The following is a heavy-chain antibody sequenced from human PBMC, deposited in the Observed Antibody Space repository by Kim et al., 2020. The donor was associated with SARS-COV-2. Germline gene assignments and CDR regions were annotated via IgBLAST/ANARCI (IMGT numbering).Heavy chain of an antibody. J-gene: IGHJ6*02. CDR3: ARGTYSGYDTPGYYYGMDV. Sequence: SVKVSCKASGGTFSSYAISWVRQAPGQGLEWMGGIIPIFGTANYAQKFQGRVTITADESTSTAYMELSSLRSEDTAVYYCARGTYSGYDTPGYYYGMDVWGQGTTVTVSS. CDR2: IIPIFGTA. CDR1: GGTFSSYA. D-gene: IGHD5-12*01. V-gene: IGHV1-69*13.